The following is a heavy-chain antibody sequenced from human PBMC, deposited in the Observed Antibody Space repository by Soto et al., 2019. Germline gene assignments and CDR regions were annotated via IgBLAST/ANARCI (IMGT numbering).Heavy chain of an antibody. CDR3: ARSVDP. CDR2: IYSGST. Sequence: QVQLQESGPGLVKPSQTLSLTCTVSGGSISSGGYYWSWIRQHPGKGLEWIGYIYSGSTYYNPSLKSRVTISVDTSNNQFSLKLSSVTAADTAVYYCARSVDPWGQGTLVTVSS. CDR1: GGSISSGGYY. V-gene: IGHV4-31*03. J-gene: IGHJ5*02.